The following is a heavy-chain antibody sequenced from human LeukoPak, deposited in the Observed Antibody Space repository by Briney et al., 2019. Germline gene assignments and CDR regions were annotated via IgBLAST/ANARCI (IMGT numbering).Heavy chain of an antibody. J-gene: IGHJ4*02. CDR1: GGSISSSNYY. Sequence: KPSETLSLTCTVSGGSISSSNYYWGWIRQPPGKGLDWIGSVSSSGTTYYNPSLKSRVTISVDTSKNQFSLKLSSVTAADTAVYYCSRHIGSSAGDHFDYWGQGTLVTVSS. CDR2: VSSSGTT. D-gene: IGHD6-13*01. CDR3: SRHIGSSAGDHFDY. V-gene: IGHV4-39*01.